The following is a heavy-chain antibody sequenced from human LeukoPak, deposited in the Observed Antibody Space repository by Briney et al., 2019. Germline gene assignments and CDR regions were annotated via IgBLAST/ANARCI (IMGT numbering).Heavy chain of an antibody. J-gene: IGHJ4*02. D-gene: IGHD6-13*01. CDR3: AKDLFGIAAAGNFDY. V-gene: IGHV3-23*01. CDR2: IRGSGGST. Sequence: HPGGSRTLSCAVSGFTFSSYAMSWVRQAQGKGQEWVSAIRGSGGSTYYADSVKGRFTISRDNSKNPLYLQMNSLRAADTAVYYCAKDLFGIAAAGNFDYWGQGTLVTVSS. CDR1: GFTFSSYA.